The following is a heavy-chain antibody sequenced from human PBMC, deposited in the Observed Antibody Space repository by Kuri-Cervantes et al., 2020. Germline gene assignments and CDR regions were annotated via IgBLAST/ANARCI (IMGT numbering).Heavy chain of an antibody. CDR2: IKQDGSEK. CDR1: GFTFSSNY. CDR3: ARAHYYGSGSLSWFDP. V-gene: IGHV3-7*01. J-gene: IGHJ5*02. D-gene: IGHD3-10*01. Sequence: GGSLRLSCAASGFTFSSNYMSWVRQAPGKGLEWVANIKQDGSEKYYVDSVKGRFTISRDNAKNSLYLQMNSLRAEETAVYYCARAHYYGSGSLSWFDPWGQGTLVTVFS.